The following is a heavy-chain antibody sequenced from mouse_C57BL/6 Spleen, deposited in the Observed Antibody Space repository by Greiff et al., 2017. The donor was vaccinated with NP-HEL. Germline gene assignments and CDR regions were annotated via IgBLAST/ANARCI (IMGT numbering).Heavy chain of an antibody. V-gene: IGHV1-7*01. CDR2: INPSSGYT. CDR1: GYTFTSYW. Sequence: QVHVKQSGAELAKPGASVKLSCKASGYTFTSYWMHWVKQRPGQGLEWIGYINPSSGYTKYNQKFKDKATLTADKSSSTAYMQLSSLTYEDSAVYYCARSTTAPGIYYAMDYWGQGTSVTVSS. D-gene: IGHD1-2*01. J-gene: IGHJ4*01. CDR3: ARSTTAPGIYYAMDY.